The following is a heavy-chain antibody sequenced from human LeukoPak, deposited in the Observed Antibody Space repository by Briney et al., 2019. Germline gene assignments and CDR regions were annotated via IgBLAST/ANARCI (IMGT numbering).Heavy chain of an antibody. D-gene: IGHD2-2*01. CDR2: INHSGST. J-gene: IGHJ5*02. CDR3: ARRYCSSTSCYLFSWFDP. V-gene: IGHV4-34*01. Sequence: SETLSLTCAVYGGSFSGYYWSWIRQPPGKGLEWIGEINHSGSTNYNPSLKSRLTISVDTSKNQFSLKLSSVTAADTAVYYCARRYCSSTSCYLFSWFDPWGQGTLVTVSS. CDR1: GGSFSGYY.